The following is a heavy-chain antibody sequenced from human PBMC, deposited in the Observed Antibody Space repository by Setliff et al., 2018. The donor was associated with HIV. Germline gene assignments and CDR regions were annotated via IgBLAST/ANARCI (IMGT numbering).Heavy chain of an antibody. D-gene: IGHD6-19*01. Sequence: GSLRLSCAASGFTFSNYAMHWVRQAPGKGLEWVAVISYDGSNKYYADSVKGRFTISRDNSKNTLYLQMNSLRVEDTAVYYCARGASSGWYVFDYWGQGTLVTVSS. CDR1: GFTFSNYA. CDR3: ARGASSGWYVFDY. V-gene: IGHV3-30-3*01. CDR2: ISYDGSNK. J-gene: IGHJ4*02.